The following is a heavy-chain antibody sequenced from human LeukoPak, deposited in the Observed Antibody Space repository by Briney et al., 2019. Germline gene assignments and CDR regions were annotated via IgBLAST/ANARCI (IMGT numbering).Heavy chain of an antibody. CDR1: GGSISSDY. CDR3: ARVNTQGVPSP. J-gene: IGHJ5*02. D-gene: IGHD2-15*01. CDR2: TSHSGST. V-gene: IGHV4-59*01. Sequence: SETLSLTCTVSGGSISSDYWSWIRQTPGTGLEWIGYTSHSGSTNYNPSLKSRVTISLDTSKNQFSLKLSSVTAADTAVYYCARVNTQGVPSPWGQGILVTVSS.